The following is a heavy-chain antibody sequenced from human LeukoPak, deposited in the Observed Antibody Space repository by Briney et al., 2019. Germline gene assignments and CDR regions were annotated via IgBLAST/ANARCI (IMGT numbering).Heavy chain of an antibody. CDR2: INSDSSTI. Sequence: GSLRLSCAATGFHFSSYSMNWVRQAPGKGLEGVSYINSDSSTIYYADSVKGRFTISRDNARNSLYLQMNSLRAEDTAMYYCARYLRLAPLDFWGPGTLVTVSS. CDR3: ARYLRLAPLDF. V-gene: IGHV3-48*01. J-gene: IGHJ4*02. CDR1: GFHFSSYS. D-gene: IGHD4-11*01.